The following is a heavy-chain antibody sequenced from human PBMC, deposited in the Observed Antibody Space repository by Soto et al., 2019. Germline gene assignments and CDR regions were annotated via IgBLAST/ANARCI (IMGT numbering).Heavy chain of an antibody. CDR3: AAAGSYSPFDP. V-gene: IGHV3-72*01. D-gene: IGHD3-10*01. J-gene: IGHJ5*02. CDR2: TRKKANSYTT. CDR1: GFRFSDHY. Sequence: EVQLVESGGGLVQPGGSLRLSCAASGFRFSDHYMDWVRQAPGKGLEWVGRTRKKANSYTTEYAASVKGRFTISRDDSKNSLYLQMNSLKTEDTAVYYCAAAGSYSPFDPWGQGTLVTVSS.